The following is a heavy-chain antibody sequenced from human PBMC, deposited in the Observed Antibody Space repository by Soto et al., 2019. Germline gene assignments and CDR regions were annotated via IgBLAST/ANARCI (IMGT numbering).Heavy chain of an antibody. D-gene: IGHD4-17*01. CDR3: ATAGLRWTTKDDAFDI. J-gene: IGHJ3*02. Sequence: ASVKVSCKVSGYTLTELSMHWVRQAPGKGLEWMGGFDPADGETIYAQKFQGRVTMTEDTSTETAYMELSSLRSEDTAVYYCATAGLRWTTKDDAFDIWGQGTMVTVSS. V-gene: IGHV1-24*01. CDR1: GYTLTELS. CDR2: FDPADGET.